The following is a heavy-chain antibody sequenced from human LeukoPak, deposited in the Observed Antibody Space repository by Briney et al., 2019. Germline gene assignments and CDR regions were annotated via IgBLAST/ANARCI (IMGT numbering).Heavy chain of an antibody. CDR1: GGSFSGYY. CDR2: INHSGST. D-gene: IGHD4-17*01. V-gene: IGHV4-34*01. CDR3: ARVIYGVSSSYYFDY. J-gene: IGHJ4*01. Sequence: SETLSLTCAVYGGSFSGYYWSWIRPPPGKGLEWIGEINHSGSTNYNPSLKSRVTISVHPSKNQFCRKLSSVTAADTAVYYCARVIYGVSSSYYFDYWGHGTLVTVSS.